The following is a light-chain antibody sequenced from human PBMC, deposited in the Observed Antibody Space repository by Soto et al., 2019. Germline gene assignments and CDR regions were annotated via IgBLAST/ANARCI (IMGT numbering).Light chain of an antibody. CDR3: QQYRTNIT. Sequence: DFQMTQSPSTLSASVGDRVTVTCRSSQNIRSRLAWFQQKPGKAANLLIYDASSLESGVPQRCSGRGSGKEFTLTISILQTDDFSTYCCQQYRTNITFGQGTKL. CDR1: QNIRSR. J-gene: IGKJ1*01. CDR2: DAS. V-gene: IGKV1-5*01.